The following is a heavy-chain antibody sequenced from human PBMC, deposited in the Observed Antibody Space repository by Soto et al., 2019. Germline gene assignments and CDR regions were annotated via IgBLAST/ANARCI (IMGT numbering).Heavy chain of an antibody. Sequence: QITLKESGPTLLKPTQTLTLTCTFSGFSLRDTGVGVAWIRQTPGKALEWLTIIYWNDAERYSPSLKSRLSITKDTPRNQVVLTMTNMDPVDTATYYCAHRPTGTFYGDYFEYWGQGILVTVSS. CDR3: AHRPTGTFYGDYFEY. V-gene: IGHV2-5*01. D-gene: IGHD1-26*01. J-gene: IGHJ4*02. CDR2: IYWNDAE. CDR1: GFSLRDTGVG.